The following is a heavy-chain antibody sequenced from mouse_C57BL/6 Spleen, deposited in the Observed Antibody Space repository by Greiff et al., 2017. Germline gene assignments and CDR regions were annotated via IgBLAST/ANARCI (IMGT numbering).Heavy chain of an antibody. CDR2: IYPRSGNT. J-gene: IGHJ3*01. Sequence: QVQLQQSGAELARPGASVKLSCKASGYTFTSYGISWVKQRTGQGLEWIGEIYPRSGNTYYNEKFKGKATLTADKSSSTAYMELRSLTSEDSAVYFCASPYYGNSLGAYWGQGTLVTVSA. D-gene: IGHD2-10*01. V-gene: IGHV1-81*01. CDR3: ASPYYGNSLGAY. CDR1: GYTFTSYG.